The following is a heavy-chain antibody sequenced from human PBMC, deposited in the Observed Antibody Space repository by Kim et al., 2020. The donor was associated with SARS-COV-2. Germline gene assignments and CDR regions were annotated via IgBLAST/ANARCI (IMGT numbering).Heavy chain of an antibody. J-gene: IGHJ3*01. V-gene: IGHV1-46*01. CDR2: A. D-gene: IGHD3-22*01. Sequence: ATYTQKFQGRVTMTRDTSTSTVYMELSSLRSEDTAVYYCARGYGGSGYYYDWAQGTMVTVSS. CDR3: ARGYGGSGYYYD.